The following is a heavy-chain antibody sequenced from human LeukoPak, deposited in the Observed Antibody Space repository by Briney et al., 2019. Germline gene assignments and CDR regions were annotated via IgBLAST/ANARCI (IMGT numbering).Heavy chain of an antibody. D-gene: IGHD3-22*01. CDR2: MNPNSGNT. Sequence: APVKVSCKASGYTFTSYDINWMRQATGQGLEWMGWMNPNSGNTGYAQKFQDRVTMTRNTSINTAYMELSSLRSEDMAVYYCARGFRDSSGRKPDYWGQGTLVTVSS. J-gene: IGHJ4*02. V-gene: IGHV1-8*01. CDR1: GYTFTSYD. CDR3: ARGFRDSSGRKPDY.